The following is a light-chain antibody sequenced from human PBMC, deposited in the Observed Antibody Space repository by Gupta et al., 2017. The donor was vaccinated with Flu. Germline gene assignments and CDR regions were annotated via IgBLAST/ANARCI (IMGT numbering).Light chain of an antibody. CDR2: SAS. Sequence: SVGDRVTITCRANQNINKFLAWYQQRPGKAPRLLVYSASNLESGVPDRFSGSGAGTEFVLTISGLQPDDFATYYCQQSARTPLTYGGGTKVE. V-gene: IGKV1-39*01. CDR3: QQSARTPLT. CDR1: QNINKF. J-gene: IGKJ4*01.